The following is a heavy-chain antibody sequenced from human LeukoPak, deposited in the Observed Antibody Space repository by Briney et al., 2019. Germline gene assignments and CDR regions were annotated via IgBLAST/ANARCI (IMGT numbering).Heavy chain of an antibody. V-gene: IGHV4-39*01. J-gene: IGHJ4*02. D-gene: IGHD3-10*01. Sequence: SETLSLTXTVSGGSIGSSSYYWGWIRQPPGKGLEWIGSIYYSGSTYYNPSLKSRVTISVDTSKNQFSLKLGSVTAADTAVYYCARLEYMVRGVIYWGQGTLVTVSS. CDR2: IYYSGST. CDR1: GGSIGSSSYY. CDR3: ARLEYMVRGVIY.